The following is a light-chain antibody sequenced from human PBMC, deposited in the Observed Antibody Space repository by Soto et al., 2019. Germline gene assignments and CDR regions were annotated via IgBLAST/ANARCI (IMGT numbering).Light chain of an antibody. V-gene: IGLV2-14*02. CDR1: TSNVGTYKF. CDR3: SSFTAYNTVV. J-gene: IGLJ2*01. CDR2: EGS. Sequence: QSALTQPASVSGSPGQSITISCTGTTSNVGTYKFVSWYQYHPGKAPKLIIYEGSKRPSGVSSRFSGSKSGNTASLTISGLQADDEADYYCSSFTAYNTVVFGGGTKLTVL.